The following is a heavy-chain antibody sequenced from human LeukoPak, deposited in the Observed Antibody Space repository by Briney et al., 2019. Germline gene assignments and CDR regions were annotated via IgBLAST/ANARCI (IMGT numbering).Heavy chain of an antibody. V-gene: IGHV3-74*01. Sequence: GGSLRLSCAGSGFTLSSNWMHWVRHAPGRGLVWDARFYSDGGRTNYADSVKGRFTIPRDNAKNSLYPQMHSLSAEDTAVYYCARDRRGVGYRPQYYYYYYMDVWGKGTTVTVSS. CDR2: FYSDGGRT. CDR1: GFTLSSNW. J-gene: IGHJ6*03. CDR3: ARDRRGVGYRPQYYYYYYMDV. D-gene: IGHD5-24*01.